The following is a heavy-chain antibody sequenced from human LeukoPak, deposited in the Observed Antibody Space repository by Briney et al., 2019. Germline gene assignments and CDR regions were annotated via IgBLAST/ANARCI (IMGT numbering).Heavy chain of an antibody. CDR3: AGDSIYCSGGSCYSPTNYFDY. Sequence: PGGSLGLSCAASGFTFSDYYMSWIRQAPGKGLEWVSYISSSGSTIYYAGSVKGRFTISRDNAKNSLYLQMNSLRAEDTAVYYCAGDSIYCSGGSCYSPTNYFDYWGQGTLVTVSS. D-gene: IGHD2-15*01. CDR2: ISSSGSTI. J-gene: IGHJ4*02. CDR1: GFTFSDYY. V-gene: IGHV3-11*04.